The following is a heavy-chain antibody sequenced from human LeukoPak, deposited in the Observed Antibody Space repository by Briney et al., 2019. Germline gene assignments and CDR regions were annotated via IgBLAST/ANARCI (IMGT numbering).Heavy chain of an antibody. CDR1: GFTFSSYA. CDR2: ISGSGGST. V-gene: IGHV3-23*01. CDR3: ARVGAFGFRNWVDP. D-gene: IGHD3-10*01. J-gene: IGHJ5*02. Sequence: QPGGSLILSCAASGFTFSSYAMSWVRQAPGKGLEWVSAISGSGGSTYYADSVKGRFTISRDNSKNTLYLQMNSLRAEDTAVYYCARVGAFGFRNWVDPWGQGTLVTVSS.